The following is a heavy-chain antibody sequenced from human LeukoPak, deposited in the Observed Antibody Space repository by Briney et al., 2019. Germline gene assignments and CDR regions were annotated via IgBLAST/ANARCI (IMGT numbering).Heavy chain of an antibody. CDR3: ARDFVQDY. CDR2: ISSSSSYI. D-gene: IGHD6-6*01. Sequence: PGGSLRLSCVASGFTFSSYSLNWVRQAPGRGLEWVSSISSSSSYIYYAASVKGRFTISRDNAKNSLYLQMNSLRAEDTAVYYCARDFVQDYWGQGTLVTVSS. V-gene: IGHV3-21*01. CDR1: GFTFSSYS. J-gene: IGHJ4*02.